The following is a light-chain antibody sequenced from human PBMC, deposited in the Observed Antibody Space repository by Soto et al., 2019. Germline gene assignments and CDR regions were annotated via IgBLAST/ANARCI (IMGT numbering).Light chain of an antibody. J-gene: IGLJ3*02. CDR1: ASDIGNYNY. CDR2: GVS. CDR3: SSYTAYTTLWV. V-gene: IGLV2-14*01. Sequence: QSVLTQPASVSGSPGQSITISCTGTASDIGNYNYVSWYQLHPGKAPKLLIYGVSNRPSGVSNRFSGSKSGNAASLTISGLQAEVEADYYCSSYTAYTTLWVFGGGTKLTVL.